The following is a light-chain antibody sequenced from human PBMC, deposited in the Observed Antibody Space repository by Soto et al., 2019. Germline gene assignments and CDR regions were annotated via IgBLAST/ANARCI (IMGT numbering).Light chain of an antibody. V-gene: IGLV2-14*01. CDR3: SSYTSSSTL. CDR2: DVS. CDR1: SSDVGGYNY. J-gene: IGLJ2*01. Sequence: ALTQPASVSGSPGQSITISCTGTSSDVGGYNYVSWYQQHPGKAPKLMIYDVSNRPSGVSNRFSGSKSGNTASLTISGLQAEDEADYYCSSYTSSSTLFGGGTKLTVL.